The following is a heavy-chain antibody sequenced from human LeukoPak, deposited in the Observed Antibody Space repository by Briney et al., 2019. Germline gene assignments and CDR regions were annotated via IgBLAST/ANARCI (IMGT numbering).Heavy chain of an antibody. Sequence: SETLSLTCAVYGGSFSSYYWSWIRQPPGKGLEWIGEINHSGSTNYNPSLKSRVTISVDTSKNQFSLKLSSVTAADTAVYYCARLGVGAIHGRYWGQGTLVTVSS. CDR1: GGSFSSYY. CDR2: INHSGST. V-gene: IGHV4-34*01. J-gene: IGHJ4*02. CDR3: ARLGVGAIHGRY. D-gene: IGHD1-26*01.